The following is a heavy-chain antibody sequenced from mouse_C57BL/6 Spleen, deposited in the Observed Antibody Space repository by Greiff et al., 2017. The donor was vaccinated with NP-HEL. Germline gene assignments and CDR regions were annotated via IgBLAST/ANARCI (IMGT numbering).Heavy chain of an antibody. Sequence: SGAELVRPGASVTLSCKASGYTFTDYEMHWVKQTPVHGLEWIGAIDPETGGTAYNQKFKGKAILTADKSSRTAYIELSSLTSEDSAVYDWTRGAVYYDGSSYGWYFDVWGTGTTVTVSS. CDR2: IDPETGGT. D-gene: IGHD1-1*01. V-gene: IGHV1-15*01. J-gene: IGHJ1*03. CDR1: GYTFTDYE. CDR3: TRGAVYYDGSSYGWYFDV.